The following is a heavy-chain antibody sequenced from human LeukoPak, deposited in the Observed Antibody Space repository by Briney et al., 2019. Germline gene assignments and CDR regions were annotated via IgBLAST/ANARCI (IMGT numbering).Heavy chain of an antibody. CDR3: ARALGYCSGGSCAQV. CDR2: IIPIFGTA. D-gene: IGHD2-15*01. CDR1: GGTFSSYA. Sequence: SVKVSCKASGGTFSSYAISWVRQAPGQGLEWMGGIIPIFGTANYAQKFQGRVTITADESTSTAYMELSSLRSEDTAVYYCARALGYCSGGSCAQVWGHGTTVTVSS. J-gene: IGHJ6*02. V-gene: IGHV1-69*13.